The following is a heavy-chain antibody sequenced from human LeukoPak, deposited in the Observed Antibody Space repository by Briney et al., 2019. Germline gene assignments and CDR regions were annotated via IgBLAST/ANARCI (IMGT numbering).Heavy chain of an antibody. J-gene: IGHJ5*02. Sequence: SETLSLTCTVSGGSISNYYWSWLRQPPGEGLEWIGFISYTGSTTYNPSLKSRVTVSVDTSKNQFSLKVTSVTAADTAVYYCARTIKSGNYYWFDPWGQGTLVTVSS. D-gene: IGHD1-26*01. CDR1: GGSISNYY. V-gene: IGHV4-59*01. CDR2: ISYTGST. CDR3: ARTIKSGNYYWFDP.